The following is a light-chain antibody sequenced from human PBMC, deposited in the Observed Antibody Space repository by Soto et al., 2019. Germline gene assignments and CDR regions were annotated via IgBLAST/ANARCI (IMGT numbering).Light chain of an antibody. CDR1: QGISSY. J-gene: IGKJ1*01. Sequence: AIRMTQSPSSFSASTGDRVTITCRASQGISSYLAWYQQKPGKAPKLLIYAASTLQSGVPSRFSGSGSGTDFTLTISCLQSEDFATYYCQQYYSYPPTFGQATKVDIK. CDR3: QQYYSYPPT. CDR2: AAS. V-gene: IGKV1-8*01.